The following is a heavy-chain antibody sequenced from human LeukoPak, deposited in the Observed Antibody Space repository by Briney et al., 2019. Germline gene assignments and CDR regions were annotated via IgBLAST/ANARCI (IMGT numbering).Heavy chain of an antibody. Sequence: PSETLSLTCTVSGGSISSSSYYWGWIRQPPGKGLEWIGSIYYSGSTYYNPSLKSRVTISVDTSKNQFSLKLNSVTAADTAVYYCARSSEGRYYYDSSGYSYYYYYMDVWGKGTTVTISS. CDR1: GGSISSSSYY. CDR3: ARSSEGRYYYDSSGYSYYYYYMDV. J-gene: IGHJ6*03. V-gene: IGHV4-39*07. D-gene: IGHD3-22*01. CDR2: IYYSGST.